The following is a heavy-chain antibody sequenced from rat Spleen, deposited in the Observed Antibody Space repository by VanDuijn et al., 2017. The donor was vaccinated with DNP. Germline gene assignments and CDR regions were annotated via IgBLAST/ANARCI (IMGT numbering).Heavy chain of an antibody. CDR2: ISNAGDNI. V-gene: IGHV5-31*01. D-gene: IGHD3-8*01. Sequence: EVQLVESGGGPVQPGRSLKISCIASGFIFSNYWMTWIRQAPGKGLEWVASISNAGDNIYYSDSVRGRFSPSRDNAQSTLYLQVNSLRSEDTATYYCTSNPHFRTAAPFDYWGQGVMVTVSS. J-gene: IGHJ2*01. CDR3: TSNPHFRTAAPFDY. CDR1: GFIFSNYW.